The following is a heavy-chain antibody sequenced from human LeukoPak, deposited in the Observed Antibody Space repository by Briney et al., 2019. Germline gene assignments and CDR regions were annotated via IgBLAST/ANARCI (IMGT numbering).Heavy chain of an antibody. Sequence: SETLSLTCTVSGYSISSGYYWGWIRQPPGKGLEWIASMFHSGSTYYNPSLKSRVTISVDTSKNQFSLKLSSMTGADTAVYYCARLGLNLENPDYWGQGTLVTVSS. CDR1: GYSISSGYY. CDR3: ARLGLNLENPDY. CDR2: MFHSGST. J-gene: IGHJ4*02. D-gene: IGHD3-3*01. V-gene: IGHV4-38-2*02.